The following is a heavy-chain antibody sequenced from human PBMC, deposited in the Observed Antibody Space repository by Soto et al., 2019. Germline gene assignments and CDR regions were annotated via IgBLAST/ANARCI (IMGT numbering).Heavy chain of an antibody. CDR2: IIPIFGTA. Sequence: SVKVSCKXSGGTFSSYASSWVRQAPGQGLEWMGGIIPIFGTANYAQKFQGRVTITADESTSTAYMELSSLRSEDTAVYYCARDYDFWSGPGAGYYYGMDVWGQGTTVTVSS. CDR3: ARDYDFWSGPGAGYYYGMDV. J-gene: IGHJ6*02. V-gene: IGHV1-69*13. CDR1: GGTFSSYA. D-gene: IGHD3-3*01.